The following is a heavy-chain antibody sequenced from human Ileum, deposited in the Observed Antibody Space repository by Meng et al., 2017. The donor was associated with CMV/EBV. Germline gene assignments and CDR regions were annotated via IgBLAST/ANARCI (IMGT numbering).Heavy chain of an antibody. CDR1: GFTFINYA. J-gene: IGHJ5*02. V-gene: IGHV3-23*01. CDR3: ARRGHDYGDYVGFDP. D-gene: IGHD4-17*01. Sequence: GESLKISCAASGFTFINYAMSWVRQAPGKGLEWVSVISGSGGSTYYADSVKGRFTISRDNSKNTLYLQMNSLRADDAAVYYCARRGHDYGDYVGFDPWGQGTLVTVSS. CDR2: ISGSGGST.